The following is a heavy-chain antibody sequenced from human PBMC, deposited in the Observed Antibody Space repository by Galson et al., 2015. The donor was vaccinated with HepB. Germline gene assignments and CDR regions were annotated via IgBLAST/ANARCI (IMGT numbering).Heavy chain of an antibody. CDR3: ARGYSRSWYSGLGF. CDR2: IYSGGNT. CDR1: GFTVSSNH. V-gene: IGHV3-53*01. D-gene: IGHD6-13*01. J-gene: IGHJ4*02. Sequence: SLRLSCAASGFTVSSNHMSWVRQAPGRGLECVSVIYSGGNTNYADSVRGRLIISRDNSKNTLYLQMNSLRVEDTAVYYCARGYSRSWYSGLGFWGQGTLVTVSS.